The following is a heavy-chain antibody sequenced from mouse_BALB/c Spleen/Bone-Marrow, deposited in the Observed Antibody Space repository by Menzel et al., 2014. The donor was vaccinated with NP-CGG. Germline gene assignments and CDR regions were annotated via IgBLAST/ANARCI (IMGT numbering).Heavy chain of an antibody. CDR2: INSNGGST. Sequence: EVQGVESGGGLVQPGGSLRLSCAASGFTFSSYGMSWVRQTPDKRLELVATINSNGGSTYYPDSVKGRFTISRDNAKNTLYLQLSSLRSEDTALYYCARHAYYDQTEVSFVYWGQGTLVTVSA. V-gene: IGHV5-6-3*01. CDR1: GFTFSSYG. D-gene: IGHD2-4*01. J-gene: IGHJ3*01. CDR3: ARHAYYDQTEVSFVY.